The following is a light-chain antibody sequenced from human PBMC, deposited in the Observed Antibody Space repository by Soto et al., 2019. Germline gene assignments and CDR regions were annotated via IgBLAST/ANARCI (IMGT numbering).Light chain of an antibody. J-gene: IGKJ5*01. CDR1: QNVGSN. Sequence: EIVLTQSPATLSSFPGDRVTLSCRASQNVGSNLAWYQQKPGRAPRLLIYGASTRATGIPARFSGSGSVTEFTLTISSLQSEDFAVYYCQQYNNWPITFGQGTRLEIK. V-gene: IGKV3D-15*01. CDR2: GAS. CDR3: QQYNNWPIT.